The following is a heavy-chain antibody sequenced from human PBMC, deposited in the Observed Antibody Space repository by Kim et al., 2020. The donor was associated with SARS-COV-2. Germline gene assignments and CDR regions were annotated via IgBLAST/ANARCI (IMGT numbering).Heavy chain of an antibody. CDR1: GGSITSGYYY. J-gene: IGHJ3*02. D-gene: IGHD3-16*01. Sequence: SETLSLTCTVSGGSITSGYYYWSWIRQHPGTGLEWIGYIYYSGSTYYNPSLKSRVTMSLDTSKNHFSLKLSSVTAADTAVYFCARDGAMVTFGGVMSPFDSWGQGTMVTVSS. CDR3: ARDGAMVTFGGVMSPFDS. V-gene: IGHV4-31*03. CDR2: IYYSGST.